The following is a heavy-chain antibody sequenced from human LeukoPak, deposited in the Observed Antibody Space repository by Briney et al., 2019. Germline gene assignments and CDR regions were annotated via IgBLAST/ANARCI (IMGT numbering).Heavy chain of an antibody. V-gene: IGHV3-64*01. D-gene: IGHD5-12*01. CDR1: GFTFSSYA. CDR2: ISSNGGST. CDR3: ARANIVATGRFDY. J-gene: IGHJ4*02. Sequence: SGGSLRLSCAASGFTFSSYAMHWVRQAPGKGLEYVSAISSNGGSTYYANSVKGRFTISRDNSKNTLYLQMGSLRAEDMAVYYCARANIVATGRFDYWGQGTLVTVSS.